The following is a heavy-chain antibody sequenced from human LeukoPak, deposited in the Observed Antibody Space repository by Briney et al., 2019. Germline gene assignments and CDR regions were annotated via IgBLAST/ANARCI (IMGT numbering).Heavy chain of an antibody. CDR2: IKQDGSEK. CDR1: GFTFSSYG. CDR3: ARDWYYYDSSGYSLFDY. V-gene: IGHV3-7*01. Sequence: GGSLRLSCAASGFTFSSYGMHWVRQAPGKGLEWVANIKQDGSEKYYVDSVKGRFTISRDNAKNSLYLQMNSLRAEDTAVYYCARDWYYYDSSGYSLFDYWGQGTLVTVSS. D-gene: IGHD3-22*01. J-gene: IGHJ4*02.